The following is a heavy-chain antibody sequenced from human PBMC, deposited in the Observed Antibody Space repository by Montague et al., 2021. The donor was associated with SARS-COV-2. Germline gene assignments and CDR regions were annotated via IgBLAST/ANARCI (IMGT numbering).Heavy chain of an antibody. CDR2: IFHSGIT. CDR3: ARTEYNWNDWFDP. Sequence: SETLSLTCSVSGGSISSYYWSWIRQSPGKGLEWIGYIFHSGITDYNPSLKSRVTISVAMSKNQFSLQLNSVTAADSAVYYCARTEYNWNDWFDPWGQGTLVTVPS. CDR1: GGSISSYY. J-gene: IGHJ5*02. V-gene: IGHV4-59*13. D-gene: IGHD1-20*01.